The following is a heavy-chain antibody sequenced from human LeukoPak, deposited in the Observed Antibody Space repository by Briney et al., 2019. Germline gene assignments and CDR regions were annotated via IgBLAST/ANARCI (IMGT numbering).Heavy chain of an antibody. D-gene: IGHD3-22*01. CDR3: ARGITMIVVD. Sequence: ASVKVSCKASGGTFSSYAISWVRQAPGQGLEWMGGIIPIFGTANYAQKFQGRVTITAGESTSTAYMELSSLRSEDTAVYYCARGITMIVVDWGQGTLVTVSS. V-gene: IGHV1-69*13. CDR1: GGTFSSYA. CDR2: IIPIFGTA. J-gene: IGHJ4*02.